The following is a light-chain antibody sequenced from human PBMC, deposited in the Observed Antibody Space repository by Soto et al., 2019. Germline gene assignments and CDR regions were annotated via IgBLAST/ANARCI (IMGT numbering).Light chain of an antibody. CDR3: NSYTSSNTLV. J-gene: IGLJ1*01. Sequence: QSALTQPASVSGSLGQSITISSTATNNDISFFNYVSWYQQHSGKAPKLIIYEVSSRPSGVSNRFSGSRSGNTASLTISGLQTEDEADYYCNSYTSSNTLVFGTGTKLTVL. V-gene: IGLV2-14*01. CDR2: EVS. CDR1: NNDISFFNY.